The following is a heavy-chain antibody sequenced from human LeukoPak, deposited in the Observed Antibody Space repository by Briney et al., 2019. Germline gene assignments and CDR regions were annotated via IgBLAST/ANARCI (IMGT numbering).Heavy chain of an antibody. Sequence: GGSLRLSCAASGFTFSSYAMHWVRQAPGKGLEWVAVISYDGSNKYYADSVKGRFTISRDNSKNPLYLQMNSLRAEDTAVYYCAREYYTVRGVFDYWGQGTLVTVSS. D-gene: IGHD3-10*01. V-gene: IGHV3-30*04. CDR1: GFTFSSYA. CDR3: AREYYTVRGVFDY. J-gene: IGHJ4*02. CDR2: ISYDGSNK.